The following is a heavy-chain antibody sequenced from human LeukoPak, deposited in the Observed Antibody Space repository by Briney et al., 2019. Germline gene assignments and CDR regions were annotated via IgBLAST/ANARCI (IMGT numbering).Heavy chain of an antibody. CDR1: GYTLTELS. J-gene: IGHJ4*02. V-gene: IGHV1-24*01. D-gene: IGHD5-12*01. Sequence: ASVKVSCKVSGYTLTELSMHWVRQAPGKGLEWMGGFDPEDGETIYAQKFQGRVTMTEDTSTDTACMELSSLRSEDTAVYYCATDVRLRGIKFDYWGQGTLVTVSS. CDR2: FDPEDGET. CDR3: ATDVRLRGIKFDY.